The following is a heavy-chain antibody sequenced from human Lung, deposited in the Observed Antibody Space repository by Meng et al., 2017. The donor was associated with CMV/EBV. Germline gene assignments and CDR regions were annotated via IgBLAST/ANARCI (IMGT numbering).Heavy chain of an antibody. Sequence: SGFTFSAYSMNWVRQAPGKGLEWIGYVFYTGTTKYNPSLKSRVTMSLDTSKSHFSLKLTSVTAADTAIYYCARGRAQIGWFDPWGQGTLVTVSS. CDR3: ARGRAQIGWFDP. CDR1: GFTFSAYS. J-gene: IGHJ5*02. CDR2: VFYTGTT. D-gene: IGHD3-16*01. V-gene: IGHV4-59*01.